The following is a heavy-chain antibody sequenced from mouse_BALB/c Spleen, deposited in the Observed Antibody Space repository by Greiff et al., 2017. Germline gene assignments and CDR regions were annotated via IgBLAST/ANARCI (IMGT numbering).Heavy chain of an antibody. J-gene: IGHJ2*01. CDR2: IRNKANGYTT. V-gene: IGHV7-3*02. CDR1: GFTFTDYY. CDR3: ARDITTVVGYYFDY. D-gene: IGHD1-1*01. Sequence: EVKVVESGGGLVQPGGSLRLSCATSGFTFTDYYMSWVRQPPGKALEWLGFIRNKANGYTTEYSASVKGRFTISRDNSQSILYLQMNTLRAEDSATYYCARDITTVVGYYFDYWGQGTTLTVSS.